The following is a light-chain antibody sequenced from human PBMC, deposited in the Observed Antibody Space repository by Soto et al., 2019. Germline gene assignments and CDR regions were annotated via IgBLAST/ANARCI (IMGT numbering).Light chain of an antibody. CDR1: QSVSSN. CDR3: QQYNNWPPYT. CDR2: GAS. J-gene: IGKJ2*01. Sequence: EIVMTQSPATLSLSPGERATLSCRASQSVSSNLAWYQQKPGQAPRLLIYGASTRATGIPARFSGSGSWTEFSLTISSLQSEDVVVYYCQQYNNWPPYTFGQGTKLEIK. V-gene: IGKV3-15*01.